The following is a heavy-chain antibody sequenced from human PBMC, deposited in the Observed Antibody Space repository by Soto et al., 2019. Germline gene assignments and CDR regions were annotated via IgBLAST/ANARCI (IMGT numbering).Heavy chain of an antibody. V-gene: IGHV3-30*03. D-gene: IGHD2-15*01. J-gene: IGHJ4*02. CDR3: VRGSDVARQELDY. CDR2: ISSDGSDK. CDR1: GFTFSNFG. Sequence: QVQVVESGGGVVQPGRSLRLSCAASGFTFSNFGMHWVRQAPGNGLEWVAAISSDGSDKYYLDSVKGRFIISRDNSKNTLFLQMNSLRVEDTAVYYCVRGSDVARQELDYWGQGTLVTVSS.